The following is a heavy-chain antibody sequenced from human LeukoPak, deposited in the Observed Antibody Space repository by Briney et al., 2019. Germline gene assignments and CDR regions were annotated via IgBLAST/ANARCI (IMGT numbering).Heavy chain of an antibody. CDR2: ISAYNGNT. CDR1: GGTFSIYA. CDR3: ARDPCSSTSCPFDY. V-gene: IGHV1-18*01. Sequence: ASVKVSCKASGGTFSIYAISWVRQAPGQELEWMGWISAYNGNTNYAQKLQGRVTMTTDTSTSTAYMELRSLRSDDTAVYYCARDPCSSTSCPFDYWGQGTLVTVSS. D-gene: IGHD2-2*01. J-gene: IGHJ4*02.